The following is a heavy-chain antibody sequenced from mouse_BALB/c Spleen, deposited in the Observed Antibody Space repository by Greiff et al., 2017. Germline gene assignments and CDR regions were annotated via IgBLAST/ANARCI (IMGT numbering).Heavy chain of an antibody. V-gene: IGHV5-6-3*01. CDR3: ASYGNYGGDY. CDR2: INSNGGST. D-gene: IGHD2-1*01. CDR1: GFTFSSYG. J-gene: IGHJ4*01. Sequence: EVKLVESGGGLVQPGGSLKLSCAASGFTFSSYGMSWVRQTPDKRLELVATINSNGGSTYYPDSVKGRFTISRDNAKNTLYLQMSSLKSEDTAMYYCASYGNYGGDYWGQGTSVTVAS.